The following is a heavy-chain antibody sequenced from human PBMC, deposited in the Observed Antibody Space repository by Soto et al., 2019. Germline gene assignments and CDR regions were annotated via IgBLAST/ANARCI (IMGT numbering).Heavy chain of an antibody. Sequence: GGSLRLSCAASGFTFSSYGMHWVRQAPGKGLEWVAVISYDGSNKYYADSVKGRFTISRDNSKNTLYLQMNSLRAEDTAVYYCAKDFDTVSYGMDVWGQGTTVTVSS. D-gene: IGHD5-18*01. V-gene: IGHV3-30*18. J-gene: IGHJ6*02. CDR2: ISYDGSNK. CDR3: AKDFDTVSYGMDV. CDR1: GFTFSSYG.